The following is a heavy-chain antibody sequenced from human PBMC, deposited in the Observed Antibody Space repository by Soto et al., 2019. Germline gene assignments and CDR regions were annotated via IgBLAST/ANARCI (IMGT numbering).Heavy chain of an antibody. CDR3: AIIVVVTPRLRKKDFDI. Sequence: PGGSLRLSCAASGFTFSSYSMNWVRQAPGKGLEWVSYISSSSSTIYYADSVKGRFTISGDNAKNSLYLQMNSLRDEDTAVYYCAIIVVVTPRLRKKDFDIWGQGTMVTVSS. V-gene: IGHV3-48*02. J-gene: IGHJ3*02. CDR1: GFTFSSYS. CDR2: ISSSSSTI. D-gene: IGHD2-21*02.